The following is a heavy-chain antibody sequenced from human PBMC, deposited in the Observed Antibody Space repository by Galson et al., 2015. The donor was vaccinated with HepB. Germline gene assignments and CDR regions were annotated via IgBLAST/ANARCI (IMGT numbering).Heavy chain of an antibody. CDR1: GYTFTSYD. D-gene: IGHD5-24*01. V-gene: IGHV1-8*01. CDR3: ARGPVFGDGYNSPFDY. CDR2: MNPNSGNT. J-gene: IGHJ4*02. Sequence: SVKVSCKASGYTFTSYDINWVRQATGQGLEWMGWMNPNSGNTGYAQKFQGRVTMTRNTSISTAYMELSSLRSEDTAVYYCARGPVFGDGYNSPFDYWGQGTLVTVSS.